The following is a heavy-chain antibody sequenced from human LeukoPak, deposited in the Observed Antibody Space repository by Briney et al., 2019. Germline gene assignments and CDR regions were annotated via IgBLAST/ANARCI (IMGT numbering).Heavy chain of an antibody. Sequence: PGGSLRLSCAASGFTFSSYSMNWVRQAPGKGLEWVSSISSSSYIYYADSVKGRFTISRDNSKNSLYLQMNSLRTEDTALYYCAKVFYDSSGIDAFDIWGQGTMVTVSS. V-gene: IGHV3-21*04. CDR3: AKVFYDSSGIDAFDI. CDR1: GFTFSSYS. D-gene: IGHD3-22*01. CDR2: ISSSSYI. J-gene: IGHJ3*02.